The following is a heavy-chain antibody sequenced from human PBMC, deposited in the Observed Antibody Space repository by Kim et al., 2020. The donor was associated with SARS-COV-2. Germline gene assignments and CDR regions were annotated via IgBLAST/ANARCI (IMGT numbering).Heavy chain of an antibody. CDR1: GFTFSSYW. J-gene: IGHJ3*02. D-gene: IGHD3-3*01. Sequence: GGSLRLSCAASGFTFSSYWMSWVRQAPGKGLEWVANIKQDGSEKYYVDSVKGRFTISRDNAKNSLYLQMNSLRAEDTAVYYCARGHYDFWSGYYAFDIWGQGTMVTVSS. CDR3: ARGHYDFWSGYYAFDI. CDR2: IKQDGSEK. V-gene: IGHV3-7*03.